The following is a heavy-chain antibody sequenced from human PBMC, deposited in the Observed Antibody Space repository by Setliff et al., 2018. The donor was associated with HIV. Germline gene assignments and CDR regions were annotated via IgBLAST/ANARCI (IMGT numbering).Heavy chain of an antibody. J-gene: IGHJ4*02. CDR1: GYSFINYG. V-gene: IGHV7-4-1*02. CDR2: ISAYTGNP. D-gene: IGHD3-10*01. CDR3: ARDSDLRYYYGSGRLRFDY. Sequence: GASVKVSCKASGYSFINYGISWVRQAPGQGLEWMGWISAYTGNPTYAQGFTGRFVFSLDTSVSTAYLQISSLKAEDTAVYYCARDSDLRYYYGSGRLRFDYWGQGTLVTVSS.